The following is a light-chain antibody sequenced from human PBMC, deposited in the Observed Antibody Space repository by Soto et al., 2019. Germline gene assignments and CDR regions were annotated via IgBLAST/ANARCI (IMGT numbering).Light chain of an antibody. V-gene: IGLV2-14*03. CDR2: DVS. CDR3: SSYTSSSTLV. J-gene: IGLJ2*01. Sequence: QSALTQPASVSGSPEQSITISCTGTSSDVGGYNYVSWYQQHPGKAPKLIIYDVSNRPSGVSNRFSGSKSGNTASLTISGLQAEDEADYYCSSYTSSSTLVFGGGTKLTVL. CDR1: SSDVGGYNY.